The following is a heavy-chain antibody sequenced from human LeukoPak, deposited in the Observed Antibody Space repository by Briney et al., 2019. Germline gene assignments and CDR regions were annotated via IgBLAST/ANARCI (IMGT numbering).Heavy chain of an antibody. J-gene: IGHJ6*03. Sequence: GGSLRLSCAASGFTFSSYGMSWVRQAPGKGLVWVSRINSDGSSTSYADSVKGRFTISRDNAKNTLYLQMNSLRAEDTAVYYCARGAAVAGTHYYYYYMDVWGKGTTVTISS. CDR3: ARGAAVAGTHYYYYYMDV. CDR2: INSDGSST. D-gene: IGHD6-19*01. CDR1: GFTFSSYG. V-gene: IGHV3-74*01.